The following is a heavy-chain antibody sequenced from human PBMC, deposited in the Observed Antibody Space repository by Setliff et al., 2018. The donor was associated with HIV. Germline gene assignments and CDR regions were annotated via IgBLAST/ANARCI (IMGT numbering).Heavy chain of an antibody. CDR3: AVDGDYAGGVGY. D-gene: IGHD4-17*01. V-gene: IGHV1-18*01. CDR1: GYSFSNYA. J-gene: IGHJ4*02. CDR2: ISAYNGNT. Sequence: GASVKVSCKASGYSFSNYAMNWVRQAPGQGLEWMGWISAYNGNTNYAQKLQGRVTTTTDTSTSTAYMELRSLRSDDTAVYYCAVDGDYAGGVGYWGQGTLVTVSS.